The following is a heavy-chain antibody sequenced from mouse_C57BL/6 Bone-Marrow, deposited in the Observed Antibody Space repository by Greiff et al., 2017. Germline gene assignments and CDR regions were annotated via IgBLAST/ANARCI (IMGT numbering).Heavy chain of an antibody. V-gene: IGHV10-1*01. CDR2: IRSKSYNYAT. CDR1: GFSFNTYA. D-gene: IGHD2-3*01. CDR3: VRGGYYGLFDY. Sequence: AAVWVQPKGSLKLPCAAPGFSFNTYAMNRAPQAPGEGLEWGARIRSKSYNYATYYSHSEKDRFAFSKCESDSRLCLQVSNLKSENTVVYFCVRGGYYGLFDYRGQGTTLTV. J-gene: IGHJ2*01.